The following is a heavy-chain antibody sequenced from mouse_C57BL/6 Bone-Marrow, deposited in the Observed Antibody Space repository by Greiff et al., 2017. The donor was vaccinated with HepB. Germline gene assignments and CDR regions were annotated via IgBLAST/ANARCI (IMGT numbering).Heavy chain of an antibody. CDR1: GYSITSGYY. CDR3: ASFWGFAY. Sequence: EVQLVESGPGLVKPSQSLSLTCSVTGYSITSGYYWNWIRQFPGNKLEWMGYISYDGSNNYNPSLKNRISITRDTSKNQFFLKLNSVTTEDTATYYCASFWGFAYWGQGTLVTVSA. V-gene: IGHV3-6*01. J-gene: IGHJ3*01. CDR2: ISYDGSN.